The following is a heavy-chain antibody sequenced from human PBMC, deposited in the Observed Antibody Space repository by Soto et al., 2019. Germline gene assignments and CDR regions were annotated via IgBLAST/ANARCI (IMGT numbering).Heavy chain of an antibody. J-gene: IGHJ6*02. D-gene: IGHD6-19*01. CDR3: ARDNSGANGSVGMDV. V-gene: IGHV4-4*02. Sequence: SETLSLTCAVSGGSISSSNWWSWVRQPPGKGLEWIGEIYHSGSTNYNPSLKSRVTISVDKSKNQFSLKLSSVTAADTAVYYCARDNSGANGSVGMDVWGQGTTVTVSS. CDR2: IYHSGST. CDR1: GGSISSSNW.